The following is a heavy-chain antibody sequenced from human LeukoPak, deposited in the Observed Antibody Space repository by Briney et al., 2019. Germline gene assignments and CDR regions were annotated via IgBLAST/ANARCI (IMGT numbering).Heavy chain of an antibody. CDR2: ISYDGSNK. J-gene: IGHJ2*01. V-gene: IGHV3-30*04. CDR1: GFTFSKHA. CDR3: ARAAYSSTWYSRYFDL. D-gene: IGHD6-13*01. Sequence: GGFLRLSCAASGFTFSKHAMHWVRQAPGKGLEWVAVISYDGSNKYYADSVKGRFTISRDNSKNTLYLQMNSLRAGDTAVYYCARAAYSSTWYSRYFDLWGRGTLVTVSS.